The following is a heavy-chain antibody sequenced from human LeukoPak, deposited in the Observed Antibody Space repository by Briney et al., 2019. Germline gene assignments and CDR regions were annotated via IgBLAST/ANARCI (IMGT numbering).Heavy chain of an antibody. J-gene: IGHJ4*02. CDR3: ARGYSPTLRTTGNDY. V-gene: IGHV1-46*01. CDR2: INPSGGST. D-gene: IGHD1-1*01. Sequence: GASVKVSCKASGGTFSSYAISWVRQAPGQGLEWMGIINPSGGSTSYAQKFQGRVTMTRDTSINTAYLEFYSLRSEDTAVYYCARGYSPTLRTTGNDYWGQGTLVTVSS. CDR1: GGTFSSYA.